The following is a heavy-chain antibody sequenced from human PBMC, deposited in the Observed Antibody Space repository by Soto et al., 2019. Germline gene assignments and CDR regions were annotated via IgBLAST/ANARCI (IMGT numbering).Heavy chain of an antibody. V-gene: IGHV3-33*01. J-gene: IGHJ3*01. CDR2: IWHDGTNR. CDR1: GFSFREYG. D-gene: IGHD6-13*01. CDR3: AREAGYQETLGQQLPDS. Sequence: HVQLVESGGGAVQPGGSLRLSCGTFGFSFREYGMHWVRQAPGKGLEWVAGIWHDGTNRNYIDSVRGRFTISRDNSKNMLFLQMNNLRAEDTAVYHCAREAGYQETLGQQLPDSWGQGIMVTVYS.